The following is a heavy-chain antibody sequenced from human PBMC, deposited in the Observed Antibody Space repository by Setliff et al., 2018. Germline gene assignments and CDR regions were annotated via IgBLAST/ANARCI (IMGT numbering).Heavy chain of an antibody. CDR2: VYSDGET. D-gene: IGHD3-3*01. CDR1: GGFIYDHY. J-gene: IGHJ4*02. Sequence: SETLSLTCTVSGGFIYDHYWNWIRQPAGKGLQWIGRVYSDGETDYSPSLKSRVTLSVNKSNNQFSLNLKSMTAADTALYFCARERQGGFLEWSPFDSWGQGILVTVSS. CDR3: ARERQGGFLEWSPFDS. V-gene: IGHV4-4*07.